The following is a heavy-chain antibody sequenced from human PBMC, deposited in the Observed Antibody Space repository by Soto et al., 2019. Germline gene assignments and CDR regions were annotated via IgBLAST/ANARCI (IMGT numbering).Heavy chain of an antibody. D-gene: IGHD6-19*01. CDR1: GFTFSSYG. V-gene: IGHV3-30*18. J-gene: IGHJ3*02. CDR2: ISYDGSNK. CDR3: GKLPQYSSGWEDAFDI. Sequence: QVQLVESGGGVVQPGRSLRLSCAASGFTFSSYGMHWVRQAPGKGLEWVAVISYDGSNKYYADSVKGRFTISRDNSKNTLTLQINRLRAEDTAVYYCGKLPQYSSGWEDAFDIWGQGTMVTVSS.